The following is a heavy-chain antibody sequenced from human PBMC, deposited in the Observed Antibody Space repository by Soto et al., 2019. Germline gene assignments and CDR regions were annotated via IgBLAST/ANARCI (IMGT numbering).Heavy chain of an antibody. D-gene: IGHD1-26*01. CDR1: GASISSGGYY. CDR3: ARDQAPGAFTRGYFDY. V-gene: IGHV4-31*03. J-gene: IGHJ4*02. Sequence: QVQLQESGPGLVKPSQTLSLTCTVSGASISSGGYYWSWIRQPPGKGLEWIGYTYYSASTYYNPSLKSRRTVSVDASKKQLYLSLTSVTAAETAVYYCARDQAPGAFTRGYFDYWGQGILVTGSS. CDR2: TYYSAST.